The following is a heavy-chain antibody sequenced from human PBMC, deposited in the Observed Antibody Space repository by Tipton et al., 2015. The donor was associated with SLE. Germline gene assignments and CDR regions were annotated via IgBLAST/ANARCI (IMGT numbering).Heavy chain of an antibody. J-gene: IGHJ4*02. CDR1: GGSITSGTYY. D-gene: IGHD6-19*01. Sequence: TLSLTCSVSGGSITSGTYYWSWIRQPAGKGLEWIGYIYTGTGGITNYNSSLKSRVTISLDTSKNQFSLKLSSVTAADTAVYYCARPGVAGPYYFDYWGQGTLVTVSS. V-gene: IGHV4-61*09. CDR2: IYTGTGGIT. CDR3: ARPGVAGPYYFDY.